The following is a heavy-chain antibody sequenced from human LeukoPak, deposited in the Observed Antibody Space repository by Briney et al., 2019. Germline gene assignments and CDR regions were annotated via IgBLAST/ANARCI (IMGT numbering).Heavy chain of an antibody. CDR2: ISSSSSYI. J-gene: IGHJ4*02. CDR1: GFTFSSYS. CDR3: AKDSFVAAAGTAPFDY. V-gene: IGHV3-21*04. Sequence: GGSLRLSCAASGFTFSSYSMNWVRQAPGKGLEWVSSISSSSSYIYYADSVKGRFTISRDNAKNSLYLQMNSLRAEDTALYYCAKDSFVAAAGTAPFDYWGQGTLVTVSS. D-gene: IGHD6-13*01.